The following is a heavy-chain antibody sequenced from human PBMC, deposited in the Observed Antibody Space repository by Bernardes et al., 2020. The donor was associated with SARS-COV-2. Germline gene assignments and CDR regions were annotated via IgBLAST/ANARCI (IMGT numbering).Heavy chain of an antibody. V-gene: IGHV4-39*01. D-gene: IGHD1-26*01. CDR1: GGSVSSSNYS. CDR2: IHYGGTV. CDR3: ARHKGDSGTYSVWFGP. J-gene: IGHJ5*02. Sequence: SETLSLTCIVSGGSVSSSNYSWGWIRQPPGKGLEWIASIHYGGTVYYNPSLLSRVTISVDTSNNQFSLRLSSVTAADTAVYYCARHKGDSGTYSVWFGPWGQGTLVTVSS.